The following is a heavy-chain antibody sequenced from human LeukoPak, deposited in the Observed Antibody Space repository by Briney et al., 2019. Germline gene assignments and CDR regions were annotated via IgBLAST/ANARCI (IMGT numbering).Heavy chain of an antibody. CDR1: EYTFTGYY. V-gene: IGHV1-2*02. Sequence: ASVKVSCKASEYTFTGYYMHWVRQAPGQGLEWMGWINPNSGATDYAQNFQGRVTLTRDTSISTAYMELSRLTSDDTAVYYCASGYRFGNWGQGTLVTVSS. J-gene: IGHJ4*02. CDR3: ASGYRFGN. CDR2: INPNSGAT. D-gene: IGHD5-18*01.